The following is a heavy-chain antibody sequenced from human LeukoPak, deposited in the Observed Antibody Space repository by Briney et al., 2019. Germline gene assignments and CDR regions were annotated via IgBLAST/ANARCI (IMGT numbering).Heavy chain of an antibody. CDR2: ISPSGGST. D-gene: IGHD2-21*02. Sequence: ASVKVSCKAFGYTFTSNYMHWVRQAPGQGPEWMGVISPSGGSTTYAQKFQGRVTLTRDMSTSTDYLELSSLRSEDTAVYYCARDRGIYCGGDCSSWRDAFDIWGQGTMVTVSS. CDR1: GYTFTSNY. CDR3: ARDRGIYCGGDCSSWRDAFDI. J-gene: IGHJ3*02. V-gene: IGHV1-46*01.